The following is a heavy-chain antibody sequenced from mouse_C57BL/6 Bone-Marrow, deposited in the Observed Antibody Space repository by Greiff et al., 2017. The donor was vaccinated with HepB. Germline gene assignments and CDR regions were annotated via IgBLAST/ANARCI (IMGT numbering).Heavy chain of an antibody. CDR2: ISSGGSYT. CDR3: ARHGSSPHWYFDV. V-gene: IGHV5-6*01. D-gene: IGHD1-1*01. J-gene: IGHJ1*03. Sequence: EVQGVESGGDLVKPGGSLKLSCAASGFTFSSYGMSWVRQTPDKRLEWVATISSGGSYTYYPASVKGRFTISRDNAKNTLYLQMSSLKSEDTAMYYCARHGSSPHWYFDVWGTGTTVTVSA. CDR1: GFTFSSYG.